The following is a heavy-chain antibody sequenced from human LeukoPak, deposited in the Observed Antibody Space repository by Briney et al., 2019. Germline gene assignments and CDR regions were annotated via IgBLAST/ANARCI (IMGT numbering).Heavy chain of an antibody. V-gene: IGHV1-18*01. CDR2: ISAYNGYT. J-gene: IGHJ3*02. Sequence: ASVKVSCKASGYTFTSYGISWVRQAPGHGLEWMGWISAYNGYTNYAQNFQGRVTMTTDTSTSTAYMELRSLRSDDTAVYYCARDGHSSRWYGGGVAFDIWGQGTMVTVSS. CDR1: GYTFTSYG. CDR3: ARDGHSSRWYGGGVAFDI. D-gene: IGHD6-13*01.